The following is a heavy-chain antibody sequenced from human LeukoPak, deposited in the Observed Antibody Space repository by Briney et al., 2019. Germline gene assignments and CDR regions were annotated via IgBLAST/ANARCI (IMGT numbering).Heavy chain of an antibody. CDR3: ASSSWYYFDY. Sequence: SETLSLTCAVYGGSISSYYWSWIRQPPGKGLEWIGYIYYSGSTNYNPSLKSRVTISVDTSKNQFSLKLSSVTAADTAVYYCASSSWYYFDYWGQETLVTVSS. CDR1: GGSISSYY. V-gene: IGHV4-59*01. CDR2: IYYSGST. D-gene: IGHD6-13*01. J-gene: IGHJ4*02.